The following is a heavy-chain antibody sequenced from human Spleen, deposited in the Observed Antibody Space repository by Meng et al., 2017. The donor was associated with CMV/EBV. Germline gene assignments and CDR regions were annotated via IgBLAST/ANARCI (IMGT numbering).Heavy chain of an antibody. Sequence: GGSLRLSCAASGFTFSSYAMHWVRQAPGKGLEWVAVISYDGSNKYYADSVKGRFTISRDNSKNTLYLQMNSLRAEDTAVHYCARSPGDYYYYGMDVWGQGTTVTVSS. CDR1: GFTFSSYA. J-gene: IGHJ6*02. CDR2: ISYDGSNK. CDR3: ARSPGDYYYYGMDV. V-gene: IGHV3-30*04.